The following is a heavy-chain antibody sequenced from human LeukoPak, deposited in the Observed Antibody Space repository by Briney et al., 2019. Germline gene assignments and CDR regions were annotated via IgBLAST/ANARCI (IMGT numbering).Heavy chain of an antibody. CDR1: GFTFSNYW. CDR3: AKWGPYDILTGRIN. J-gene: IGHJ4*02. V-gene: IGHV3-7*03. D-gene: IGHD3-9*01. Sequence: GGSLRLSCAAAGFTFSNYWMTWVRQAPGKGLEWVANIKPDESEKYYXGSVKXRFTISRDNAKNSLYLQMNSLRAEDTAVYYCAKWGPYDILTGRINWGQGTLVTVSS. CDR2: IKPDESEK.